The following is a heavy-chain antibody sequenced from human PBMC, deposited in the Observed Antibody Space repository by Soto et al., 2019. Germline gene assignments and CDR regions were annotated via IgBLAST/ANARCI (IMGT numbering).Heavy chain of an antibody. D-gene: IGHD6-19*01. CDR3: ERDLAVAGTNWFDP. CDR2: IYSGGST. V-gene: IGHV3-66*01. CDR1: GFTVSSNY. J-gene: IGHJ5*02. Sequence: GGSLRLSCAASGFTVSSNYMSWVRQAPGKGLEWVSVIYSGGSTYYADSVKGRFTISRDNSKNTLYLQMNSLRAEDTAVYYCERDLAVAGTNWFDPWGQGTLVTVSS.